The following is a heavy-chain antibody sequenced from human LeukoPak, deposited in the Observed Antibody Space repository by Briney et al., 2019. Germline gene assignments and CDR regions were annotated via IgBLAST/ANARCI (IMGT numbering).Heavy chain of an antibody. Sequence: ASVKVSCKVSGYTLTELSMHWVRQAPGKGLEWMGGFDPEDGETIYAQKFQGRVTMTEDTSTDTAYMELRSLRSDDTAVYYCAFLAAAGTPFDYWGQGTLVTVSS. CDR2: FDPEDGET. D-gene: IGHD6-13*01. CDR3: AFLAAAGTPFDY. V-gene: IGHV1-24*01. CDR1: GYTLTELS. J-gene: IGHJ4*02.